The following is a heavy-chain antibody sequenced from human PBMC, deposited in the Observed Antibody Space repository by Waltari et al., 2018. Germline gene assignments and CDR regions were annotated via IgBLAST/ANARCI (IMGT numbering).Heavy chain of an antibody. V-gene: IGHV3-23*03. CDR2: IYSGGSST. D-gene: IGHD3-10*01. Sequence: EVQLLESGGGLVQPGGSLRLSCAASGFTFSSYAMSWVRQAPGKGLEWVSVIYSGGSSTYYADSVKGRFTISRDNSKNTLYLQMNSLRAEDTAVYYCAKDKMVQGVEALLVDVWGKGTTVTVSS. CDR1: GFTFSSYA. J-gene: IGHJ6*04. CDR3: AKDKMVQGVEALLVDV.